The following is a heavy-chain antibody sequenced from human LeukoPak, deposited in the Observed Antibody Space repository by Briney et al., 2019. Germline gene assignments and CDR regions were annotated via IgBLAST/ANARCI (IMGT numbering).Heavy chain of an antibody. Sequence: SETLSLTCTVSGGSISSYYWSWIRQPPGKGLEWIGYFYYSGSTNYNPSLKSRVTISVDTSKNQFSLKLSSVTAADTAVYYCARDGSPYYYYGMDVWGQGTTVTVSS. D-gene: IGHD1-26*01. CDR3: ARDGSPYYYYGMDV. V-gene: IGHV4-59*01. J-gene: IGHJ6*02. CDR1: GGSISSYY. CDR2: FYYSGST.